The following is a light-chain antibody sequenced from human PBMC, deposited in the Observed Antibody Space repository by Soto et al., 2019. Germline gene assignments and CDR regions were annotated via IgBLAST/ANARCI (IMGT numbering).Light chain of an antibody. J-gene: IGKJ5*01. CDR3: QQYGSSPIT. V-gene: IGKV3-20*01. CDR2: RTS. Sequence: EIVLTQSPGTLSFSPVEISTLSGKASQTINAIYVAWYQQKPGQAPRFLIYRTSDRANGIPGRFSGSGSGPDFTLTISRLEPEDFATYYCQQYGSSPITFGQGTRLE. CDR1: QTINAIY.